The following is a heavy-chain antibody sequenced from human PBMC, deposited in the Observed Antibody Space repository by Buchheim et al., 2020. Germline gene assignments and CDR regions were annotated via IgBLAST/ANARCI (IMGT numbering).Heavy chain of an antibody. V-gene: IGHV3-11*01. CDR3: ARDAVETIRYSYYGMDV. CDR1: GFTFSDYY. Sequence: QVQLVESGGGLVKPGGSLRLSCAASGFTFSDYYMSWIRQAPGKGLEWVSYIISSGSTIYYADSVKGRFTIPRDNAKTSLYLQMNRLGAEDTAGYCCARDAVETIRYSYYGMDVWGQGTT. CDR2: IISSGSTI. J-gene: IGHJ6*02. D-gene: IGHD1-14*01.